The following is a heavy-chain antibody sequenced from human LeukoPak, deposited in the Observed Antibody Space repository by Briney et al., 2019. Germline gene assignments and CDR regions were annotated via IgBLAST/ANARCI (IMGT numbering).Heavy chain of an antibody. D-gene: IGHD6-19*01. V-gene: IGHV3-74*01. CDR2: IDSEGSST. CDR3: ARALRLAVNLDY. J-gene: IGHJ4*01. Sequence: GGSLRLSCAASGFRFSGYWMHWVRQAPGKGLVWVSHIDSEGSSTNYADSVKGRLTISRDNAKNTLYLQMNSLRAEDTAVYYCARALRLAVNLDYRGQGTLVTVSS. CDR1: GFRFSGYW.